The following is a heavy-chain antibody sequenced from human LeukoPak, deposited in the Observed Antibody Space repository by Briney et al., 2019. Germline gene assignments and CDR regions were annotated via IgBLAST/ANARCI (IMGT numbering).Heavy chain of an antibody. CDR2: ITGSGDTT. J-gene: IGHJ4*02. Sequence: ASLRLSCAASGFIFRNYAMSWVRQAPGKGLEWVSAITGSGDTTYYADSVKGRFTISRDNSKNTLYVEMNTLRAEDTAVYYCAKWGDYDILTGYYVSDFWGQGTLVTVSS. CDR1: GFIFRNYA. D-gene: IGHD3-9*01. CDR3: AKWGDYDILTGYYVSDF. V-gene: IGHV3-23*01.